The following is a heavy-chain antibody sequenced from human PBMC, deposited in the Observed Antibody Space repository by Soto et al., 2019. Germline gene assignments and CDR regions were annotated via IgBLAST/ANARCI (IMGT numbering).Heavy chain of an antibody. CDR1: GFTFSSYA. CDR2: ISGSGGST. CDR3: AKVSGYYYYYGMDV. Sequence: EVQLLESGGGLVQPGGSLRLSCAASGFTFSSYAMSWVRQAPGKGLEWVSGISGSGGSTYYADSVKGRFTISRDNSKNTLYLQMNSLRAEDTAVYYCAKVSGYYYYYGMDVWGQGTTVTVSS. D-gene: IGHD3-3*01. J-gene: IGHJ6*02. V-gene: IGHV3-23*01.